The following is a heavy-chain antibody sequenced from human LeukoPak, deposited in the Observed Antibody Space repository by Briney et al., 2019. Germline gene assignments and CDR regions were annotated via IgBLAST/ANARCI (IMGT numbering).Heavy chain of an antibody. Sequence: PGGSLRLSCAASGFTFSDFYMTWIRQTPGKGLEWISYISPSGSDINYADSMKGRFTISRDNSKNTLYLQMNSLRAEDTAVYYCARDPVYYDILTGPKIRGYFDYWGQGTLVTVSS. CDR2: ISPSGSDI. CDR1: GFTFSDFY. D-gene: IGHD3-9*01. V-gene: IGHV3-11*06. CDR3: ARDPVYYDILTGPKIRGYFDY. J-gene: IGHJ4*02.